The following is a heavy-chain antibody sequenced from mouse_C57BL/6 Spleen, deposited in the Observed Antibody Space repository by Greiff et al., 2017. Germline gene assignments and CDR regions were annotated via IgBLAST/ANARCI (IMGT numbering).Heavy chain of an antibody. CDR3: AYGNPAWFAY. Sequence: VQLQQSVAELVRPGASVKLSYTASGFNIKNTYMHWVKQRPEQGLEWIGRIDPANGNTKYAPKFQGKATITADTSSNTAYLQLSSLTSEVTALSCSAYGNPAWFAYWGQGTPVTVSA. CDR1: GFNIKNTY. V-gene: IGHV14-3*01. CDR2: IDPANGNT. D-gene: IGHD2-10*02. J-gene: IGHJ3*01.